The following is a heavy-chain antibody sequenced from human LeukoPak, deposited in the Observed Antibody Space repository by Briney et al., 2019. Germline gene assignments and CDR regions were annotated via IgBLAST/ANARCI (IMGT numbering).Heavy chain of an antibody. CDR2: INTNTETP. V-gene: IGHV7-4-1*02. CDR1: GYTFTRYA. J-gene: IGHJ4*02. CDR3: ARDYSHSSGYSPSY. D-gene: IGHD3-22*01. Sequence: ASVKVSCKASGYTFTRYALNWVRQAPGQGLEWVGWINTNTETPTYAQGFTGRFVFSLDTSVSTAYLQISSLKAEDTAVYYCARDYSHSSGYSPSYWGQGTLVTVSS.